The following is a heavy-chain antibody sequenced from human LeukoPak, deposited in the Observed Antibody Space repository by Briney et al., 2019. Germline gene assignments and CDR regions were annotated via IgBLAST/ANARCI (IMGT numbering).Heavy chain of an antibody. CDR3: ARDCSGGSCGPYAFDI. Sequence: GGSLRLSCAASGFTFSSYSMNWVRQAPGKGLEWVSYISSSSSSTIYYADSVKGRFTISRDNAKNSLYLQMNSLRAEDTAVYYCARDCSGGSCGPYAFDIWGQGTMVTVSS. CDR1: GFTFSSYS. D-gene: IGHD2-15*01. V-gene: IGHV3-48*01. J-gene: IGHJ3*02. CDR2: ISSSSSSTI.